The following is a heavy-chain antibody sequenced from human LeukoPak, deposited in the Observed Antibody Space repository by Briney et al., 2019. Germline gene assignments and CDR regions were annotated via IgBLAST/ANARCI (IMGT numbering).Heavy chain of an antibody. Sequence: GGSLRLSCAASGFTFSSYGMHWVRQAPGKGLEWVAVISYDGSTKYYADSVKGRFTIYRDNSKNTLYLQMNSLRAEDSAVYYCAKEGEDYYDSSGYYYFDYWGQGTLVTVSS. D-gene: IGHD3-22*01. CDR3: AKEGEDYYDSSGYYYFDY. CDR2: ISYDGSTK. V-gene: IGHV3-30*18. J-gene: IGHJ4*02. CDR1: GFTFSSYG.